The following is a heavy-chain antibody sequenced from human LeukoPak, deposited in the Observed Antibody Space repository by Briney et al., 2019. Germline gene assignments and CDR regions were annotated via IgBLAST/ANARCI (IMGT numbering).Heavy chain of an antibody. D-gene: IGHD3-22*01. CDR1: GYTFTSYY. V-gene: IGHV1-46*01. Sequence: GASVKVSCKASGYTFTSYYMHWVRQAPGQGLEWMGIINPSGGSTSYAQKFQGRVTMTRDTSTSTVYMELSSLRSEDTAVYYCARDPRPDSSGYYPDDYWGQGTLVTVSS. J-gene: IGHJ4*02. CDR3: ARDPRPDSSGYYPDDY. CDR2: INPSGGST.